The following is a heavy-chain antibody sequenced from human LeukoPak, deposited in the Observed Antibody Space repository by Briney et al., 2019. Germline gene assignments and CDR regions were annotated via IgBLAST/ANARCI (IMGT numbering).Heavy chain of an antibody. CDR1: GFTFSSYG. CDR3: AKDGGGPLGYFDY. Sequence: PGRSLRLSCAASGFTFSSYGMHWVRQAPGKGLEWVAVISYDGSNKYYADSVKGRFTISRDNSKNTLYLQMNSLRAEDTAVYYCAKDGGGPLGYFDYWGQGTLVTVSS. D-gene: IGHD3-16*01. V-gene: IGHV3-30*18. J-gene: IGHJ4*02. CDR2: ISYDGSNK.